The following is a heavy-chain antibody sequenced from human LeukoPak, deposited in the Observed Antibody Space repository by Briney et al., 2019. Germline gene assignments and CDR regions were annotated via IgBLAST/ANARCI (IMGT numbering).Heavy chain of an antibody. Sequence: GGSPRLSCVASGFSFSKYGMHWVRQAPGKGLQWLAIIWYDGHNKYYADSVKGRFTISRDNSKNTLFLEMNDLKAEDTAVCYCAREWGLIAVAGGPGYWGQGTLVTVSS. CDR3: AREWGLIAVAGGPGY. CDR1: GFSFSKYG. J-gene: IGHJ4*02. V-gene: IGHV3-33*01. D-gene: IGHD2-21*01. CDR2: IWYDGHNK.